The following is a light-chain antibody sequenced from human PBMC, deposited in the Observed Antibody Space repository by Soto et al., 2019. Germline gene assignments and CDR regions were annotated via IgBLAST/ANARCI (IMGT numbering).Light chain of an antibody. V-gene: IGKV1-5*03. CDR1: QSISSW. Sequence: DIPVTQSPITLSFSLFDPLTITFRASQSISSWLAWYQQKPGKAPKLLIYKASSLESGVPSRFSGSGSGTEFTLTISSLQPDDFATYYCQQYNSYTRTFGQGTKVDIK. CDR3: QQYNSYTRT. J-gene: IGKJ1*01. CDR2: KAS.